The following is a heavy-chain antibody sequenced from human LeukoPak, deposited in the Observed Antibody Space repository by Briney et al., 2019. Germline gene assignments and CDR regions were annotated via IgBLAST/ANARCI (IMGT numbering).Heavy chain of an antibody. CDR2: ISVYNDNT. CDR1: GYTFTSYG. V-gene: IGHV1-18*01. CDR3: ARRQGRTYKFDF. J-gene: IGHJ4*02. Sequence: GASVKVSCKASGYTFTSYGISWVRQAPGQGLEWMGWISVYNDNTNYAQKVQGRVTMTTDTSTSTAYMELRSLRSDDTAVYFCARRQGRTYKFDFWGQGTLVTVSS. D-gene: IGHD1-1*01.